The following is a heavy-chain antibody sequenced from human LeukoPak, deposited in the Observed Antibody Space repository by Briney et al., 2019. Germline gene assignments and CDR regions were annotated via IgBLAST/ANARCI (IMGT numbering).Heavy chain of an antibody. J-gene: IGHJ6*03. V-gene: IGHV1-69*13. Sequence: ASVKVSCKASGGTFSSHAISWVRQAPRQGHEWMGGIIPMFGTAKYAQKFQGRVTITADESTSTAYMEVSSLRSEDTAVYYCARGRPLRPYYYYYMDVWGKGTTVTVS. CDR2: IIPMFGTA. CDR3: ARGRPLRPYYYYYMDV. CDR1: GGTFSSHA.